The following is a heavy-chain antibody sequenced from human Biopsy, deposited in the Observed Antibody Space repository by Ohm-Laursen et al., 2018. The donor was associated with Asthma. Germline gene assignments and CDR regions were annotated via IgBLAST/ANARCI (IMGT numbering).Heavy chain of an antibody. V-gene: IGHV3-30*01. CDR1: GFSFSNFA. CDR2: ISKDASTQ. CDR3: VRDGTDDAFDI. Sequence: SLRLSCAASGFSFSNFAIHWVRQAPGKELEWVGVISKDASTQDYADSVKGRFTMARDNSKNTLDLQMNSLREEDTAVYYCVRDGTDDAFDIWGQGTVASVSS. D-gene: IGHD1-1*01. J-gene: IGHJ3*02.